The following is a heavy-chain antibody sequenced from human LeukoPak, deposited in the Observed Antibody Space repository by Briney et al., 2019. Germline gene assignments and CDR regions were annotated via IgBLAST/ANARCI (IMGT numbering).Heavy chain of an antibody. CDR2: ISYDGSNK. CDR1: GFTFSSYG. V-gene: IGHV3-30*18. CDR3: AKDQGWLQLLDY. Sequence: GGSLRLSCAASGFTFSSYGMHWVRQAPGKGLEWVAVISYDGSNKYYADSVKGRFTISRDNSKNTLYLQMNGLRAEDTAVYYCAKDQGWLQLLDYWGQGTLVTVSS. D-gene: IGHD5-24*01. J-gene: IGHJ4*02.